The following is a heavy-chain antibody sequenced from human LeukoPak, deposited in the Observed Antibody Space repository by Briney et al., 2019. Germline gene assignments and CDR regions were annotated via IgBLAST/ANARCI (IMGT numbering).Heavy chain of an antibody. CDR2: INPTGSAT. Sequence: ASVKVSCKASGYTFIKHWMHWVRQAPGQGLEWVGLINPTGSATLYAQKFQGRVTMTTDTSTSTAYMELRSLRSDDTAVYYCARDLEVAAAGDSYFDYWGQGTLVTVSS. CDR1: GYTFIKHW. J-gene: IGHJ4*02. V-gene: IGHV1-46*01. CDR3: ARDLEVAAAGDSYFDY. D-gene: IGHD6-13*01.